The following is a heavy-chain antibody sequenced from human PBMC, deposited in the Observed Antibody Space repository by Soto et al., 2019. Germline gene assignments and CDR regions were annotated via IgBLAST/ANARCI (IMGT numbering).Heavy chain of an antibody. V-gene: IGHV3-11*01. CDR2: ISGNGNTI. CDR1: GFTFSDYY. Sequence: GGSLRLSCAASGFTFSDYYMGWIRQAPGKGLDWLSYISGNGNTIYYADSVKGRFTVSRDNAKNLLYLQMNSLRAEDSAVYYCAASAVVAAHYWGQGALVTVSS. CDR3: AASAVVAAHY. D-gene: IGHD2-15*01. J-gene: IGHJ4*02.